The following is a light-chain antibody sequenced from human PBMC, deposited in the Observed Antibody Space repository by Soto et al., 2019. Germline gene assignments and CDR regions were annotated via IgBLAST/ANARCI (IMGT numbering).Light chain of an antibody. CDR3: AVWDDSLDGVV. CDR1: SSNIGDTT. CDR2: SND. J-gene: IGLJ2*01. Sequence: QSVLTQPPSASGTPGQSVTSSCSGSSSNIGDTTVNWYQQLPGTAPKLLIYSNDQRSSGVPDRFSGSKSGTSASLAISGLQSEDEADYYCAVWDDSLDGVVFGGGTKLTVL. V-gene: IGLV1-44*01.